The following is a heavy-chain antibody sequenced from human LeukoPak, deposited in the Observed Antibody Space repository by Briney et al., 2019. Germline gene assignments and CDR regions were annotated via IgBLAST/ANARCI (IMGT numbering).Heavy chain of an antibody. V-gene: IGHV3-23*01. CDR1: GFTFSSYA. Sequence: PGGSLRLSCAASGFTFSSYAMSWVRQAPGKGLEWVSAISGSGGSTYYADSVKGRFTISRDNSKNTLYLQMNSLRAEDTAVYYCAKSTRSSSSNGGAFDIWGQGTMVTVSS. CDR3: AKSTRSSSSNGGAFDI. D-gene: IGHD6-6*01. J-gene: IGHJ3*02. CDR2: ISGSGGST.